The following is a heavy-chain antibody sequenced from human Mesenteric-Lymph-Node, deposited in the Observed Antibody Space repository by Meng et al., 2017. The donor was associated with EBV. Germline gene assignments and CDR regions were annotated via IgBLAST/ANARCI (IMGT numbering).Heavy chain of an antibody. CDR2: ISPYNGNT. Sequence: QVQLVQSGREVKKPGASVKVSCKASGYNFANYGIIWVRQAPGQGLEWVGWISPYNGNTYYAQNLQGRVTMTTDASTSTAYMELKSLRSGDTAFYYCGRDLPSLLSVGYGFSPPGYWGQGTLVTVSS. D-gene: IGHD5-18*01. CDR3: GRDLPSLLSVGYGFSPPGY. J-gene: IGHJ4*02. CDR1: GYNFANYG. V-gene: IGHV1-18*01.